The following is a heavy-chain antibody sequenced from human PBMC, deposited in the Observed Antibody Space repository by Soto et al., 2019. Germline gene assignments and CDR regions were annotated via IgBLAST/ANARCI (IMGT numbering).Heavy chain of an antibody. CDR3: TTGVYSVWNPEGYYYYGMDV. CDR1: GFTFSNAW. Sequence: GSLRLSCAASGFTFSNAWMNWVRQAPGKGLEWVGRIKSKTDGGTTDYAAPVKGRFTISRDDSKNTLYLQMNSLKTEDTAVYYCTTGVYSVWNPEGYYYYGMDVWGQGTTVTVSS. CDR2: IKSKTDGGTT. V-gene: IGHV3-15*07. J-gene: IGHJ6*02. D-gene: IGHD1-1*01.